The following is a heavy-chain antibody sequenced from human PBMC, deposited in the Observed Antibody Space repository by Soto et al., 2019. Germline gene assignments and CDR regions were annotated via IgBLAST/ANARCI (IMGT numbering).Heavy chain of an antibody. J-gene: IGHJ3*02. Sequence: PGGSLSLPCAASGFTFSSYAMSWVRQAPGKGLEWVSAISGSGGSTYYADSVKGRFTISRDNSKNTLYLQMNSLRAEDTAVYYCADYGSGSYYPVLFGAFDIWGQGTMVTVSS. CDR2: ISGSGGST. D-gene: IGHD3-10*01. CDR3: ADYGSGSYYPVLFGAFDI. V-gene: IGHV3-23*01. CDR1: GFTFSSYA.